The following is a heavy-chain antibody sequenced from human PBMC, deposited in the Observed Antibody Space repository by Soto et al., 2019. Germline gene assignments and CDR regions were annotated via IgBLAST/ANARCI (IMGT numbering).Heavy chain of an antibody. J-gene: IGHJ2*01. V-gene: IGHV3-23*01. Sequence: EVQLLESGGGLAQPGGSLRLSCAASGFTFSSYAMSWVRQAPGKGLEWVSAISGSGGSTYYADSVKGRFTISRDNSKNTLYLQMNSLRAEDTAVYYCAKLSYFSNNHSYFDLWGRGTLVTVSS. CDR3: AKLSYFSNNHSYFDL. CDR2: ISGSGGST. CDR1: GFTFSSYA. D-gene: IGHD4-4*01.